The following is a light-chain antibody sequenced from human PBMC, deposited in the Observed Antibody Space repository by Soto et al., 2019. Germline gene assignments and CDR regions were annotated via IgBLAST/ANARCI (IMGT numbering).Light chain of an antibody. J-gene: IGKJ1*01. CDR1: QGISHY. CDR3: QKYNIAPWT. CDR2: GAS. V-gene: IGKV1-27*01. Sequence: DIQMTQSPSSLSASVGDRVTITYRASQGISHYLAWYQQKPGKVPRLLIFGASTLRSGVTSRFSGSGSGTDFTLTISSLQPEDVATYYCQKYNIAPWTFGQGTKVEIK.